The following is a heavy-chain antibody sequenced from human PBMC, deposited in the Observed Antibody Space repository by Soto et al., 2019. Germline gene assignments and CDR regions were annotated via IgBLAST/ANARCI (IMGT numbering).Heavy chain of an antibody. J-gene: IGHJ6*02. CDR3: VGIQLRLGYYYYGMDV. CDR1: GGSISSGGYY. V-gene: IGHV4-31*03. D-gene: IGHD5-18*01. CDR2: IYYSGTT. Sequence: SETLSLTCTVSGGSISSGGYYWSWIRQHPGKGLEWIGYIYYSGTTYYNPSLKSRVTISVDTSKNQFSLKLSSVTAADTAVYYCVGIQLRLGYYYYGMDVWGQGTTVTVSS.